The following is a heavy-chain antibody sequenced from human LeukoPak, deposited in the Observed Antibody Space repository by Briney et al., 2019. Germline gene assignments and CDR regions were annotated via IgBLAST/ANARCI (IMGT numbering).Heavy chain of an antibody. CDR2: INHSGST. V-gene: IGHV4-34*01. J-gene: IGHJ4*02. CDR1: GGSISSYY. D-gene: IGHD3-10*01. CDR3: ARGVTVGEFNGDY. Sequence: SETLSLTCTVSGGSISSYYWSWIRQPPGKGLEWIGEINHSGSTNYNPSLKSRVTISVDTSKNQFSLKLSSVTAADTAVYYCARGVTVGEFNGDYWGQGTLVTVSS.